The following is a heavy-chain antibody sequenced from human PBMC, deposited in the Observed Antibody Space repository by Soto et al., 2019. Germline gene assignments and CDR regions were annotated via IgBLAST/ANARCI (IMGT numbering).Heavy chain of an antibody. J-gene: IGHJ4*02. CDR2: INGDGSST. CDR1: GFSFSGYW. CDR3: ARGGAYIYGPQDD. D-gene: IGHD5-18*01. V-gene: IGHV3-74*01. Sequence: EVQLVESGGGLVQPGGSLRLSCATSGFSFSGYWIHWVRQAPGKGLVWVSHINGDGSSTNYADSVKGRFTISRDYAKNTLYLQMNNRLVEDTAGYYCARGGAYIYGPQDDWGQGTLVTVS.